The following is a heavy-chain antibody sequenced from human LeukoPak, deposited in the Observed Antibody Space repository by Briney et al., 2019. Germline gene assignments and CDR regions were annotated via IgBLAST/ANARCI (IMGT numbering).Heavy chain of an antibody. CDR3: ARDQVS. D-gene: IGHD1-14*01. CDR2: IYSSGAT. Sequence: GGSLRLSCAASGFTVSSNYMSWVRQPPGRGQEWVPVIYSSGATYYADSVKGRFTISRDNSKNTLYLQMNSLRAEDTAVYYCARDQVSWGQGTLVTVSS. J-gene: IGHJ5*02. V-gene: IGHV3-53*01. CDR1: GFTVSSNY.